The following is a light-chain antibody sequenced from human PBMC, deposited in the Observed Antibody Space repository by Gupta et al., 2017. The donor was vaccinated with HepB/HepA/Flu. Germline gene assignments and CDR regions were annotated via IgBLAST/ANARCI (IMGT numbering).Light chain of an antibody. Sequence: ELVLPKSPGTLPLSQGERATLSCRASQSVSSSYLAWYQQKPGQAPRLLIYGASSRATGIPDRFSGSGSATDFTLTISRLEPEDFAVYCCQQYGTSPLSFGGGTKVEIK. CDR3: QQYGTSPLS. CDR1: QSVSSSY. CDR2: GAS. V-gene: IGKV3-20*01. J-gene: IGKJ4*01.